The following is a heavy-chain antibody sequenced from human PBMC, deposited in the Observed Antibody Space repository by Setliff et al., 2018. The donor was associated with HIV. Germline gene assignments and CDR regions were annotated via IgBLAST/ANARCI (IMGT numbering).Heavy chain of an antibody. CDR3: ARGGPRVGAFEYFQP. CDR2: IYPTGST. J-gene: IGHJ1*01. Sequence: KTSETLSLTCSVSGGSLSPYYWTWIRQPAGKGLEWLGRIYPTGSTIHNPSLRSRVTISLDTSKNQLSLKLSSVTAADTAVYYCARGGPRVGAFEYFQPWGQGTLVTVSS. D-gene: IGHD3-10*01. V-gene: IGHV4-4*07. CDR1: GGSLSPYY.